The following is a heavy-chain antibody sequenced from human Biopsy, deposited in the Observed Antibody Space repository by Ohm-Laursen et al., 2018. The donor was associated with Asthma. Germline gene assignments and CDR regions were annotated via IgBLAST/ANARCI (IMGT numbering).Heavy chain of an antibody. J-gene: IGHJ1*01. CDR2: IKHDGSEK. V-gene: IGHV3-7*01. CDR3: ARTFHFWSPYHAEHYQL. Sequence: SLRLSCSASGFTFGDYWVSWVRQVPGKGLEWVANIKHDGSEKNHVDSLKGRFTICRDNAKNSLYLQMNSLRAEDTAVYYCARTFHFWSPYHAEHYQLWGQGTLVTVSS. D-gene: IGHD3-3*02. CDR1: GFTFGDYW.